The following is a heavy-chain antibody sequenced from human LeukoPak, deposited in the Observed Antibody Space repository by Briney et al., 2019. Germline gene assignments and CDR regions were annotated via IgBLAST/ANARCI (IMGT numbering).Heavy chain of an antibody. CDR1: GYTFTSYG. V-gene: IGHV1-18*01. CDR3: ARGGSGRWLQLGYFDY. Sequence: ASVKVSCKASGYTFTSYGFSWVRQAPGQGLEWMGWISAYNGNTNYAQKLQGRVTMTTDTSTSTAYMELSSLRSEDTAVYYCARGGSGRWLQLGYFDYWGQGTLVTVSS. CDR2: ISAYNGNT. J-gene: IGHJ4*02. D-gene: IGHD5-24*01.